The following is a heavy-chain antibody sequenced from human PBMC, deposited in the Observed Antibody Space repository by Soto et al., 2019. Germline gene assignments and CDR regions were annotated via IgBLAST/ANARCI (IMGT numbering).Heavy chain of an antibody. D-gene: IGHD6-19*01. J-gene: IGHJ6*02. CDR1: GGTFSSYA. Sequence: SVKVSCKASGGTFSSYAISWVRQAPGQGLEWMGGIIPIFGTANYAQKFQGRVTITADESTSTAYMELSSLRSEDTAVYYCARDGRTVIAVAGTYYYYYGMDVWGQGTTVTVSS. CDR3: ARDGRTVIAVAGTYYYYYGMDV. V-gene: IGHV1-69*13. CDR2: IIPIFGTA.